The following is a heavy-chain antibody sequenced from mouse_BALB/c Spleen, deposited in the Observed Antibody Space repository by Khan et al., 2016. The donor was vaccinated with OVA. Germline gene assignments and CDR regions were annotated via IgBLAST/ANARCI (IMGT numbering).Heavy chain of an antibody. CDR3: TRSGYGSFAY. V-gene: IGHV1S81*02. D-gene: IGHD2-1*01. Sequence: VQLKESGAELVKPGASVKLSCKASGFTFTNYYMYWVKQRPGQGLEWIGEFNPSNGDTNFNEKFKSKATLTVDRSSSTAYMQLNSLTSEDSAVYYCTRSGYGSFAYWGQGTLVTVSA. CDR1: GFTFTNYY. CDR2: FNPSNGDT. J-gene: IGHJ3*01.